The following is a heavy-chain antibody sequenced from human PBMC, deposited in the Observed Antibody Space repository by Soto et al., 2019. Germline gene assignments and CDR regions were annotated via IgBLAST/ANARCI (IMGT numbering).Heavy chain of an antibody. J-gene: IGHJ4*02. V-gene: IGHV1-18*01. CDR2: ISAYNGNT. CDR1: GYTLTSYG. D-gene: IGHD6-19*01. Sequence: GASVKVSCKASGYTLTSYGISWVRQAPGQGLEWMGWISAYNGNTNYADSVKDRFTISRDNSKKTLYLQMNSLRADDTAVYYCVAGQYFFDYCGQGTLVTAPQ. CDR3: VAGQYFFDY.